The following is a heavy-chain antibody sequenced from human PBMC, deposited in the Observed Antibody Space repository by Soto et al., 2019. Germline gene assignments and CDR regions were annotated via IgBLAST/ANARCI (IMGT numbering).Heavy chain of an antibody. CDR3: ARRIVVVDAYAI. V-gene: IGHV4-31*03. CDR2: IYYSGST. D-gene: IGHD2-21*01. Sequence: QVQLQESGPVLVKPSQTLSLTCTVSGGSIRSGGYYWSWIRQHPGKGLEWIGYIYYSGSTYYNPSLKSRVTISVATSKNQFSVKLSSVTAADTAVYYCARRIVVVDAYAIWGQGTLGTVSS. J-gene: IGHJ3*02. CDR1: GGSIRSGGYY.